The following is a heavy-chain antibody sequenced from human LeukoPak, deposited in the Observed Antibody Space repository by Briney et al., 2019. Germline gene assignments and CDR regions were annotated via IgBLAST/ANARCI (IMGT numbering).Heavy chain of an antibody. Sequence: QTGGSLRLSCAASGFTFSAFAMTWVRQAPGKGLEWVSTITDDGYNTYSADSVKGRITFSRDNSKNTLSLQLRSLRAEDTAVYYCAKDLSYTSGVSDHWGQGTLVTVSS. V-gene: IGHV3-23*01. J-gene: IGHJ4*02. D-gene: IGHD6-19*01. CDR3: AKDLSYTSGVSDH. CDR2: ITDDGYNT. CDR1: GFTFSAFA.